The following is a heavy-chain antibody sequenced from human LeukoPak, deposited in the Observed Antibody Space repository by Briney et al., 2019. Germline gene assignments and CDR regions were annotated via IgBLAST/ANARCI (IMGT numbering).Heavy chain of an antibody. Sequence: SETLSLTCTVSGASIRSQYWSWIRQPPGKGLEWIGHISYSENTNYNPSLKSRVTISIDTSKNQFSLKLSSVTAADTAVYYCAGRVGFGPDVWGQGTTVTVSS. J-gene: IGHJ6*02. CDR3: AGRVGFGPDV. CDR1: GASIRSQY. CDR2: ISYSENT. V-gene: IGHV4-59*08. D-gene: IGHD3-10*01.